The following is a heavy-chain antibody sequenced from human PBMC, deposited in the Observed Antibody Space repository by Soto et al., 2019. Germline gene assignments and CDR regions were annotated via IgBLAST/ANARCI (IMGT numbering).Heavy chain of an antibody. J-gene: IGHJ5*02. Sequence: GGSLRISFSASGFTFSRYAMHWVRQAPGKGLEWVAVISYDGSNKYYADSVKGRFTISRDNSKNTLYLQMNSLRAEDTAVYYCAKVPPHYDFWSGSNWFDPWGQGTLVNVSA. CDR1: GFTFSRYA. CDR2: ISYDGSNK. D-gene: IGHD3-3*01. CDR3: AKVPPHYDFWSGSNWFDP. V-gene: IGHV3-30-3*01.